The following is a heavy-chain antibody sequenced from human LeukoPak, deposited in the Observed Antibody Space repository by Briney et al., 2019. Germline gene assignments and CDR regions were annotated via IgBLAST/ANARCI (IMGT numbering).Heavy chain of an antibody. Sequence: GGSLRLSCAASGFTFSSYWMSWVRQAPGKGLEWVANIKQDGSEKYYVDSVKGRFTISRDNAKNSLYLQMNSLRDEDTAVYYCARDGMGYSDAFDIWGQGTMVTVSS. CDR2: IKQDGSEK. J-gene: IGHJ3*02. CDR3: ARDGMGYSDAFDI. CDR1: GFTFSSYW. D-gene: IGHD3-22*01. V-gene: IGHV3-7*01.